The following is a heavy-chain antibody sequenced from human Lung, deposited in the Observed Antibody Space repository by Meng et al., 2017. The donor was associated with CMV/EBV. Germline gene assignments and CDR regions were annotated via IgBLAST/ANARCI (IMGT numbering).Heavy chain of an antibody. CDR3: AREGYSSSYGY. CDR2: INSDGSNT. V-gene: IGHV3-74*01. D-gene: IGHD6-6*01. Sequence: RAASGFTFSSYWMHWVRQAPGKGLVWVSRINSDGSNTSYADSVKGRFTISRDNSKNTLYLQMNSLRAEDTAVYYCAREGYSSSYGYWGQGTLVTVSS. J-gene: IGHJ4*02. CDR1: GFTFSSYW.